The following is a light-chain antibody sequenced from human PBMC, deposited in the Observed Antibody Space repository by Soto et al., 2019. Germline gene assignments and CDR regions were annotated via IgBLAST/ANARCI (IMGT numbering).Light chain of an antibody. CDR3: QSYDSSLSGFYV. V-gene: IGLV1-40*01. Sequence: QSVLTQPPSVSGSPGQRVTISCTGRSSNIGAGYDVHWYQQLPGTAPKLLSYGNSNRPSGVPDRFSGSKSGTSASLAITGLQAEDESDYYCQSYDSSLSGFYVFGTGTKLTVL. J-gene: IGLJ1*01. CDR2: GNS. CDR1: SSNIGAGYD.